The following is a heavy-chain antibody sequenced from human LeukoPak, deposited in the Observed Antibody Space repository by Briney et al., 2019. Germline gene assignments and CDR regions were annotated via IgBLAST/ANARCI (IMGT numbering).Heavy chain of an antibody. J-gene: IGHJ6*03. D-gene: IGHD5-12*01. Sequence: GGSLRLSCAASGFTFSSYSMNWVRQAPGKGLEWVSSISSSSSYIYYADSVKGRFTISRDNAKNSLYLQMNSLRAEDTAVYYCARGVYSGYDLPYYYYMDVWGKGTTVTISS. CDR1: GFTFSSYS. CDR3: ARGVYSGYDLPYYYYMDV. CDR2: ISSSSSYI. V-gene: IGHV3-21*01.